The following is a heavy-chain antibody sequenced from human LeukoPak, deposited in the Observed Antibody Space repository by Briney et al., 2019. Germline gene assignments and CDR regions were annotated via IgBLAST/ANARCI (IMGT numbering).Heavy chain of an antibody. V-gene: IGHV3-21*01. CDR3: ARAIVSVPAAHHDDGMDV. CDR1: GFTFSSYS. Sequence: GGSLRLSCAASGFTFSSYSMNWVRQAPGKGLEWVSSISSSSSYIYYADSVKGRFTISRDNAKNSLYLQMNSLRAEDTAVYYCARAIVSVPAAHHDDGMDVSGQGSTVTVYS. J-gene: IGHJ6*02. D-gene: IGHD2-2*01. CDR2: ISSSSSYI.